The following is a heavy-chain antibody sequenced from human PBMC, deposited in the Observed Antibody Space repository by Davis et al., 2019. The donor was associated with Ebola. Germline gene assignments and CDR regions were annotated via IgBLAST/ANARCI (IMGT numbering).Heavy chain of an antibody. CDR3: ANTKAYSSGFED. CDR1: GFTFSSYS. V-gene: IGHV3-21*01. CDR2: ISGSGRYI. J-gene: IGHJ4*02. D-gene: IGHD6-25*01. Sequence: GESLKISCAASGFTFSSYSMNWVRQAPGKGLEWVSSISGSGRYIEYADSVKGRFTISRDNSKNSLYLQMNSLRADDTAVYYCANTKAYSSGFEDWGQGTVVTVSS.